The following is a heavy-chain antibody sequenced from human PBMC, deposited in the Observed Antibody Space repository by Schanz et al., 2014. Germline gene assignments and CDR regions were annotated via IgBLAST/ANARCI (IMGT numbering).Heavy chain of an antibody. V-gene: IGHV3-23*04. D-gene: IGHD3-10*01. CDR3: AKDFTGSGIFFNS. J-gene: IGHJ5*01. CDR2: ISGSGDNT. CDR1: GFNFSSYA. Sequence: EVHLVESGGGLVQPGGSLRLSCAASGFNFSSYAMTWVRQAPGKGLEWVSAISGSGDNTFYADSVRGRFTISRDNSRNTLYLQMNSLRAEDTAVYYCAKDFTGSGIFFNSWGQGTLVSVSS.